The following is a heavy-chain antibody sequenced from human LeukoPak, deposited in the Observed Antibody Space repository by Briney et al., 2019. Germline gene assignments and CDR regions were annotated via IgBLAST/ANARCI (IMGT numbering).Heavy chain of an antibody. V-gene: IGHV4-34*01. CDR3: ARGTVDRGMVIRAGMDV. D-gene: IGHD5-18*01. CDR2: INHSGSA. J-gene: IGHJ6*02. CDR1: GGSFSGYY. Sequence: SETLSLTCAVYGGSFSGYYWSWIRQPPGKGLEWIGEINHSGSANYNPSLKSRVTISVDTSKNQFSLKLSSVTAADTAVYYCARGTVDRGMVIRAGMDVWGQGTTVTVSS.